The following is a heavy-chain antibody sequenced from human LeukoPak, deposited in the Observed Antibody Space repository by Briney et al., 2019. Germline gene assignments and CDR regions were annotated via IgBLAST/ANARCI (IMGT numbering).Heavy chain of an antibody. V-gene: IGHV3-23*01. J-gene: IGHJ3*02. CDR2: MSGSGGST. CDR1: KFTFSSYA. Sequence: PGGSLRLSCAASKFTFSSYAMSWVRQAPGKGLEWVSTMSGSGGSTYYADSVKGRFTISRDNSKNTLYLQMNSLRAEDTAVYYCVRVHCSGGGCYQRNDGLEIWGQGTMVTVSS. CDR3: VRVHCSGGGCYQRNDGLEI. D-gene: IGHD2-15*01.